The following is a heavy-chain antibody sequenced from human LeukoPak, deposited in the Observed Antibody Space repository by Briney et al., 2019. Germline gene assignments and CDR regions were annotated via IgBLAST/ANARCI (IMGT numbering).Heavy chain of an antibody. J-gene: IGHJ6*02. D-gene: IGHD3-22*01. CDR1: GFTFSSYN. CDR2: ISSSSIYI. Sequence: GGSLRLSCAASGFTFSSYNMNWVRQAPGKGLEWVSSISSSSIYIYYADSVKGRFTISRDNAKNSLYLQMNSLRAEDTAVYYCARDDPYYYDSSGYYGMDVWGQGTTVTVSS. CDR3: ARDDPYYYDSSGYYGMDV. V-gene: IGHV3-21*01.